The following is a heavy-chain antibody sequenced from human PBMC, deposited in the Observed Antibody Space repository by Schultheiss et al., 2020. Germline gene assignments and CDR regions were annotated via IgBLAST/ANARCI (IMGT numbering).Heavy chain of an antibody. D-gene: IGHD5-12*01. CDR2: ISSSSSTI. CDR1: GFTFSSYA. CDR3: ARDQSDIVATDAFDI. J-gene: IGHJ3*02. Sequence: GESLKISCAASGFTFSSYAMHWVRQAPGKGLEWVSYISSSSSTIYYADSVKGRFTISRDNAKNSLYLQMNSLRAEDTAVYYCARDQSDIVATDAFDIWGQGTMVTVSS. V-gene: IGHV3-48*04.